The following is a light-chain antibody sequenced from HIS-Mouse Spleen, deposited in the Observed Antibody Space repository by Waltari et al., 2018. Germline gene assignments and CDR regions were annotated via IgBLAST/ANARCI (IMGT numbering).Light chain of an antibody. Sequence: AIRMTQSPSSFSASTGDRVTITCRACQGISSYLAWYQQKPGKAPKLLIYAASTLQSGVPSRFSGSGSGTDFTLTISCLQSEDFAIYYCQQYYSYPLTFGGGTKVEIK. CDR1: QGISSY. J-gene: IGKJ4*01. CDR2: AAS. V-gene: IGKV1-8*01. CDR3: QQYYSYPLT.